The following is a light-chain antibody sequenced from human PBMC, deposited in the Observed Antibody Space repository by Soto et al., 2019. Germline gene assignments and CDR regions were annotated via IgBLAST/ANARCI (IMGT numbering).Light chain of an antibody. CDR2: EVS. CDR1: SSDVGSYNL. Sequence: QSALTQPASVSGSPGQSITLSCTGTSSDVGSYNLVSWYQQHPGKAPKLMIYEVSKRPSGVSNRFSGSKSGNTASLTISGLQADDEADYYCTSYAADTAPYVFGTGTKVTV. J-gene: IGLJ1*01. V-gene: IGLV2-23*02. CDR3: TSYAADTAPYV.